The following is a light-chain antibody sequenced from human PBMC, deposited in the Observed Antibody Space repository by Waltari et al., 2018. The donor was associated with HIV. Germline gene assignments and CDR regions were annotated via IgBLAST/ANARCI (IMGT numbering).Light chain of an antibody. Sequence: VLTQPPSASGTPGQRVTISCSGSSSTIGGHYVYWSQQLPGTAPKLLIYRNNQRPSVVPERFSGSKSGTSASMAISGLRSEDEADYYCASWDDSLSGYVVFGGGTKLTVL. CDR3: ASWDDSLSGYVV. J-gene: IGLJ2*01. CDR2: RNN. CDR1: SSTIGGHY. V-gene: IGLV1-47*01.